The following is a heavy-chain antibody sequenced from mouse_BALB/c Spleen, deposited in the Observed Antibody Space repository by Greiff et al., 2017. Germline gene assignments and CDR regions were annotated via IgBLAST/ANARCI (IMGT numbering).Heavy chain of an antibody. D-gene: IGHD1-1*01. J-gene: IGHJ3*01. CDR1: GYTFTNYW. Sequence: VQLQQSGAELVRPGTSVKISCKASGYTFTNYWLGWVKQRPGHGLEWIGDIYPGGGYTNYNEKFKVKATLTADTSSSTAYMQLSSLTSEDSAVYFCADGSSYGGFAYWGQGTLVTVSA. CDR2: IYPGGGYT. CDR3: ADGSSYGGFAY. V-gene: IGHV1-63*02.